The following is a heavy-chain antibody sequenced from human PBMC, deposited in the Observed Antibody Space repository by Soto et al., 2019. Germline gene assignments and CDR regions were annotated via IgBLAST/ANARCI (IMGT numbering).Heavy chain of an antibody. Sequence: QVQLQQWGAGLLKPSETLSLTCAVYGGSFSGFYWSWIRQPPGTGLEWIGEINHSGSTNYNPSLKSRVTISVDTSKNQFSLKLSAVTAADTAVYYCGTWGRYCSGGSCYPPLSRWGHGTLVTVSS. CDR1: GGSFSGFY. CDR3: GTWGRYCSGGSCYPPLSR. CDR2: INHSGST. D-gene: IGHD2-15*01. J-gene: IGHJ4*01. V-gene: IGHV4-34*01.